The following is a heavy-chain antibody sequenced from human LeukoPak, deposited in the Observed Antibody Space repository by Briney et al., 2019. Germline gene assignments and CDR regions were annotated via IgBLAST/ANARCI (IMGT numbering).Heavy chain of an antibody. CDR3: AKDAVAGTWLHY. J-gene: IGHJ4*02. CDR1: GFTFGDYA. D-gene: IGHD6-19*01. V-gene: IGHV3-43*02. CDR2: IRGDGRTT. Sequence: PGGSLRLSCAASGFTFGDYAMPSVRQAPGKGLEWVSLIRGDGRTTSYAGSVKGRFTISRDNSKNSLYLQMSSLRGEDTAMYYCAKDAVAGTWLHYWGQGTLVTVSS.